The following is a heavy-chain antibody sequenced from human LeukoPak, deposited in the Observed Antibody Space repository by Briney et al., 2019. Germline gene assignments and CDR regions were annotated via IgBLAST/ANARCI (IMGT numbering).Heavy chain of an antibody. CDR2: INPNSGGT. Sequence: ASVKVSCKASGYTFTGYYMHWVRQAPGQGLEWMGWINPNSGGTNYAQKFQGRVTMTRDTSISTAYMELSRLRSDDTAVYYCARARFSRLSPFDPWGQGTLVTASS. D-gene: IGHD3-3*01. CDR3: ARARFSRLSPFDP. J-gene: IGHJ5*02. V-gene: IGHV1-2*02. CDR1: GYTFTGYY.